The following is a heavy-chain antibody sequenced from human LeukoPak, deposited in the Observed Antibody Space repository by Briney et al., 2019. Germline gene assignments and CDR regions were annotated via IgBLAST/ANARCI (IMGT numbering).Heavy chain of an antibody. CDR2: IKQDGSEK. Sequence: GGSLRLSCAASGFTFSVFWMSWVRQAPGKGLEWVANIKQDGSEKYYVDSVKGRFTISRDNDNNSMYLQINSLRAEDTAVYYCARYHGGYFAYWGQGTLVTVSS. V-gene: IGHV3-7*01. CDR3: ARYHGGYFAY. CDR1: GFTFSVFW. D-gene: IGHD2-15*01. J-gene: IGHJ4*02.